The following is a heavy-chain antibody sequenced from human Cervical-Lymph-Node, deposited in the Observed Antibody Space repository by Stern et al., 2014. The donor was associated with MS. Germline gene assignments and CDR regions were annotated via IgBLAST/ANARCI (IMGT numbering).Heavy chain of an antibody. CDR2: INTDGSSP. CDR1: GFTFDSYS. J-gene: IGHJ4*02. V-gene: IGHV3-74*01. CDR3: SGSNWYFFDY. D-gene: IGHD6-13*01. Sequence: VQLVQSGGGLVQPGGSLRLSCAASGFTFDSYSMHWVRHGPGKGLVWVSRINTDGSSPRYADSVKGRFTISRDNAKNMLYLEMNSLRAEDTAVYYCSGSNWYFFDYWGQGTLVTVSS.